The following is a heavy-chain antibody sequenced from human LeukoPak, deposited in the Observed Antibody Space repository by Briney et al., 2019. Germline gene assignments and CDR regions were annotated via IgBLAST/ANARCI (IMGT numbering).Heavy chain of an antibody. CDR3: ARDGDCSSDSCYFDY. CDR2: IYYSGIT. V-gene: IGHV4-59*12. CDR1: GGSISRYY. Sequence: SETLSLTCTVSGGSISRYYWSWIRQPPGKGLEWIGYIYYSGITYYNPSLKSRVTISVDTSKNQFSLNLSSVTAADTAVYYCARDGDCSSDSCYFDYWGQGILVTVSS. D-gene: IGHD2-2*01. J-gene: IGHJ4*02.